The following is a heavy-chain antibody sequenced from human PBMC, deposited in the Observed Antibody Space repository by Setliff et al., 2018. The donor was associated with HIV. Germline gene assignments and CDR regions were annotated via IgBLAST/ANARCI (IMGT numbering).Heavy chain of an antibody. CDR3: ARGNLAVASF. D-gene: IGHD6-19*01. J-gene: IGHJ4*02. CDR1: GYTFTSFD. Sequence: ASVKVSCKASGYTFTSFDINWVRQATGQGLEWMGWMNPDTGSTGYAQKFRGRVTMTRNTSTSKAYMELSSLNSEDTAVYYCARGNLAVASFWGQGTLVTVSS. CDR2: MNPDTGST. V-gene: IGHV1-8*01.